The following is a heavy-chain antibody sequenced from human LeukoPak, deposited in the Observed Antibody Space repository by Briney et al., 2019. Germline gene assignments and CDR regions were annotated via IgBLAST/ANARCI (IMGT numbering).Heavy chain of an antibody. CDR3: AREGSSSSPNYYYYYMDV. CDR2: IYYSGST. Sequence: SETLSLTCTVSGGSISSYYWSWIRQPPGKGLEWIGYIYYSGSTNYNPSLKSRVTISVDTSKDQFSLKLSSVTAADTAVYYCAREGSSSSPNYYYYYMDVWGKGTTVTVSS. D-gene: IGHD6-6*01. CDR1: GGSISSYY. V-gene: IGHV4-59*01. J-gene: IGHJ6*03.